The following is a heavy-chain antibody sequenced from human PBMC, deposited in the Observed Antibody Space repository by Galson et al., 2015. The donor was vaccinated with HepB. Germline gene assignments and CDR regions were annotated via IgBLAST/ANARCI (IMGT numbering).Heavy chain of an antibody. J-gene: IGHJ6*03. D-gene: IGHD4-23*01. CDR1: GDSVSSNSAA. V-gene: IGHV6-1*01. CDR2: TYYRSKWYN. Sequence: CAISGDSVSSNSAAWNWIRQSPSRGLEWLGRTYYRSKWYNDYAVSVKSRITINPDTSKNQFSLQLNSVTPEDTAVYYCARDVRVVTPGFSYYYYMDVWGKGTLVTVSS. CDR3: ARDVRVVTPGFSYYYYMDV.